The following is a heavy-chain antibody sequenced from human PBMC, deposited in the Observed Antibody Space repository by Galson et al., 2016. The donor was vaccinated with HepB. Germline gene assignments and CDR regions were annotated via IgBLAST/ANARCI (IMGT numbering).Heavy chain of an antibody. Sequence: SETLSLTCTVSGGSISRYHWSWIRQPPGKGLEWIAYIYYSGSTKYNPSLKSRVTISVDTSKNQFSLKVSSVTAADTAVYYCARVEPSTDDDSSGYFAYWGQGTLVTVSS. CDR2: IYYSGST. CDR1: GGSISRYH. CDR3: ARVEPSTDDDSSGYFAY. V-gene: IGHV4-59*01. J-gene: IGHJ4*02. D-gene: IGHD3-22*01.